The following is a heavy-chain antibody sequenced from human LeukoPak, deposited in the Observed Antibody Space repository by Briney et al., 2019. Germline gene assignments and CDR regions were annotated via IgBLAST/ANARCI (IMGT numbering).Heavy chain of an antibody. CDR1: GYTFTSYD. V-gene: IGHV1-8*01. Sequence: ASVKVSCKASGYTFTSYDINWVRQVTGQGLEWMGWMNPNSGNTGYAQKFQGRVTMTRNTSISTAYMELSSLRSEDTAVYYCAREYSGSYLDWFDPWGQGTLVTVSS. D-gene: IGHD1-26*01. CDR3: AREYSGSYLDWFDP. CDR2: MNPNSGNT. J-gene: IGHJ5*02.